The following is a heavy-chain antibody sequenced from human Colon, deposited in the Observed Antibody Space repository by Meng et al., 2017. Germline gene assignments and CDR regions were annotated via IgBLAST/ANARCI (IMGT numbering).Heavy chain of an antibody. J-gene: IGHJ4*02. Sequence: QVQLRGSGPRLVRPSETLSLTCTLSGGSVSSPSYYWSWIRSTPGKGLEWIGYVYYTGSANYNPSLKSRVTISVDTSKNHFSLNLTSVTAADTAVYYCARGRGSYSSIDFWGQGTLVTVSS. V-gene: IGHV4-61*03. D-gene: IGHD1-26*01. CDR1: GGSVSSPSYY. CDR2: VYYTGSA. CDR3: ARGRGSYSSIDF.